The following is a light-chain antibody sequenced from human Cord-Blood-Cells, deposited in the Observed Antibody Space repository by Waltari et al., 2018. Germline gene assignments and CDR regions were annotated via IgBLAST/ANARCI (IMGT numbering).Light chain of an antibody. J-gene: IGLJ2*01. CDR2: EGS. Sequence: QSALTQPASVSGSPGQSITISCTGTSRDVGSYNLVSWYQQHPGKAPKRMIYEGSKRPCGVSDRFSGSKSGNSASLTISGLQAEDGADYYGCSYAGSSTFVVFGGGTKLSGL. V-gene: IGLV2-23*03. CDR1: SRDVGSYNL. CDR3: CSYAGSSTFVV.